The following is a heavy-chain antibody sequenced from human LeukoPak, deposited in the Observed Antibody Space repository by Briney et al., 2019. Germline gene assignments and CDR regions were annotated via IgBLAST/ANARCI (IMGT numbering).Heavy chain of an antibody. D-gene: IGHD3-10*01. J-gene: IGHJ4*02. CDR1: GFTVSTYA. V-gene: IGHV3-23*01. Sequence: QSGGSLRLSCAASGFTVSTYAMSWVRQAPGKELEWVSGINRSGGRTYNADSVKGRFTISSDDSKNMLYLQMNNLRAEDTAVYYCAKDYHSSGTYHDYWGQGTLVTVSS. CDR3: AKDYHSSGTYHDY. CDR2: INRSGGRT.